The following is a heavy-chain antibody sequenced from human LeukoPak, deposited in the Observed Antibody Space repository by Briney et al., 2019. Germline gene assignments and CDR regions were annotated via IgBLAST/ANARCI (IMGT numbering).Heavy chain of an antibody. J-gene: IGHJ4*02. V-gene: IGHV3-66*01. CDR3: ARGGGGSYPFDY. CDR1: GFTFSSYA. CDR2: IYSGGST. D-gene: IGHD1-26*01. Sequence: GGSLRLSCAASGFTFSSYAMSWVRQAPGKGLEWVSAIYSGGSTYYADSVKGRFTISRDNSKNTLYLQMNSLRAEDTAVYYCARGGGGSYPFDYWGQGTLVTVSS.